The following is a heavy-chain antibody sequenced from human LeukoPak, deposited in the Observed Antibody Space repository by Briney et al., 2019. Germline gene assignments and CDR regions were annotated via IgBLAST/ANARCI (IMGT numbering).Heavy chain of an antibody. CDR3: ARLPPTYGYYGAGSYYLDY. CDR2: ISSSSSYI. Sequence: GGSLRLSCAASGFTLSSYSMIWVRQAPGKGLEWVSSISSSSSYIYYADSVKGRFTISRDNAKNSLYLQMHSLRDEDTAMYYCARLPPTYGYYGAGSYYLDYWGQGTLVTVSS. V-gene: IGHV3-21*01. CDR1: GFTLSSYS. J-gene: IGHJ4*02. D-gene: IGHD3-10*01.